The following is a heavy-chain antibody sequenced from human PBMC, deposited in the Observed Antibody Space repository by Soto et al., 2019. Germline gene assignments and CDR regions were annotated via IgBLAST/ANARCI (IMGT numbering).Heavy chain of an antibody. CDR2: ITSNGGST. CDR1: GFSFSSYA. CDR3: ARAGSGGDYHY. J-gene: IGHJ4*02. D-gene: IGHD2-21*02. V-gene: IGHV3-64*01. Sequence: EVQLVESGGGLVQPGGSLRLSCAASGFSFSSYAMHWVRQAPGKGLEYVSAITSNGGSTYYANSVKGRFTISRDNSKNTLSLQMGSLRAEDMAVYYCARAGSGGDYHYWGQGTLVTVSS.